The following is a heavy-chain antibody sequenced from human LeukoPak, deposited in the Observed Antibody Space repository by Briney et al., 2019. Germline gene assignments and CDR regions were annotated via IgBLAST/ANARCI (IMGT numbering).Heavy chain of an antibody. CDR3: ARARNRYYYGSGSFDY. Sequence: KPSETLSLTCTVSGGSISSYYWSWIRQPPGKGLERIGYIYYSGSTYYNPSLKSRVTISVDTSKNQFSLKLSSVTAADTAVYYCARARNRYYYGSGSFDYWGQGTLVTVSS. J-gene: IGHJ4*02. D-gene: IGHD3-10*01. CDR1: GGSISSYY. CDR2: IYYSGST. V-gene: IGHV4-59*08.